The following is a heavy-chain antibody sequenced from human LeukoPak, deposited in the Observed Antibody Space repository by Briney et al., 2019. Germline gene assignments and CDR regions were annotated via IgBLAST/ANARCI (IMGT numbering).Heavy chain of an antibody. CDR3: ARVVFVCSSSSCYYYFVY. D-gene: IGHD2-2*01. CDR1: GFTFNSYE. V-gene: IGHV3-48*03. J-gene: IGHJ4*02. Sequence: GGSLRLSCAASGFTFNSYEMNWVRQAPGKGLEWVSYISSSGSTIYYADSVKGRFTISRDNAKNSLYLQMSSLRAEDTAVYYCARVVFVCSSSSCYYYFVYWGQGALVTVSS. CDR2: ISSSGSTI.